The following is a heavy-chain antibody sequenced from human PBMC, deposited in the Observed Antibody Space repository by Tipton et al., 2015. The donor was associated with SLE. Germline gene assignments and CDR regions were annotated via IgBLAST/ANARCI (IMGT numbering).Heavy chain of an antibody. CDR3: ARHFSGSYSFDY. J-gene: IGHJ4*02. Sequence: TLSLTCTVSGGSISSSSYYWGWIRQPPGKGLEWIGSIHYSGSTYYNAALTSRVTISVDTSKNQVSLKLSSVTAADTALYYCARHFSGSYSFDYWGQGKLVTVSS. CDR2: IHYSGST. CDR1: GGSISSSSYY. V-gene: IGHV4-39*07. D-gene: IGHD1-26*01.